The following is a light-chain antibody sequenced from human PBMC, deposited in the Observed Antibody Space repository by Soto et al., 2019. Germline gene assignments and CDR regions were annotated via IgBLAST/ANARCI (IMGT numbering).Light chain of an antibody. CDR3: QQYGSSPWT. CDR1: QSVSATY. J-gene: IGKJ1*01. CDR2: GTS. V-gene: IGKV3-20*01. Sequence: PGERATLSCSASQSVSATYLAWYQQRPAQPPRLLIYGTSTRSTGIPDRFIGSGSGTDFTLAITRLEPEDFALYYCQQYGSSPWTFGQGTKVDIK.